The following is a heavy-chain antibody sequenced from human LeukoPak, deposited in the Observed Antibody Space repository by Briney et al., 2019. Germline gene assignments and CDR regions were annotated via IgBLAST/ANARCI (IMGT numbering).Heavy chain of an antibody. Sequence: SSLSSYIYHADSLKGRFTISRDNAKNSLYLQMNSLRAEDTAVYYCARAGRPYYDNSGYYSAWGQGTLVTVSS. D-gene: IGHD3-22*01. CDR2: SSLSSYI. V-gene: IGHV3-21*01. J-gene: IGHJ4*02. CDR3: ARAGRPYYDNSGYYSA.